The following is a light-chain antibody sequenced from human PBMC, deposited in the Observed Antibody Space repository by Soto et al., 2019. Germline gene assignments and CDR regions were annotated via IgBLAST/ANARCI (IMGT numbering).Light chain of an antibody. V-gene: IGKV3-11*01. CDR3: QQRSDWPLT. CDR1: QSVSSY. CDR2: DAS. Sequence: EIVLTQSPATLSLSPGERATLSCRASQSVSSYLAWYQQKPGQAPRLLIYDASNRATGIPARFSGSGSGTDFTLIISSVESADFAVYYCQQRSDWPLTFGPGTKVDTK. J-gene: IGKJ3*01.